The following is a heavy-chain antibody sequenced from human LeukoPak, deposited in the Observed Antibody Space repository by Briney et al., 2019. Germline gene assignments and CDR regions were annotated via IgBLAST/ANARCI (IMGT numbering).Heavy chain of an antibody. CDR3: ASLTDIEAGAVRY. D-gene: IGHD1-26*01. Sequence: PGGSLRLSCAASGFTFSSYSMNWVRQAPGKGLEWVSSISSSSSYIYYADSVKGRFTISRDNAKNSLYLQMNSLRAEDTAVYYCASLTDIEAGAVRYWGQGTLVTVSS. J-gene: IGHJ4*02. V-gene: IGHV3-21*01. CDR1: GFTFSSYS. CDR2: ISSSSSYI.